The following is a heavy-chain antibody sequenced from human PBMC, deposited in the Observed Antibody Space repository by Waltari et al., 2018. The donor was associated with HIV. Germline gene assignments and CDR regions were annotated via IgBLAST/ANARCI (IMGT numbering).Heavy chain of an antibody. CDR1: GDTFTNFG. Sequence: QVQLVQSGSEVKKPGSSVRVSCKTSGDTFTNFGISWVRQAPGKWLEWMGGIIPVFGTPTFGRKFQGRLSIIADESASTAYMELSSLKSDDTAIYFCARFKFVGRRVDHFFDYWGQGSLVTVSS. CDR2: IIPVFGTP. CDR3: ARFKFVGRRVDHFFDY. D-gene: IGHD3-10*01. V-gene: IGHV1-69*12. J-gene: IGHJ4*02.